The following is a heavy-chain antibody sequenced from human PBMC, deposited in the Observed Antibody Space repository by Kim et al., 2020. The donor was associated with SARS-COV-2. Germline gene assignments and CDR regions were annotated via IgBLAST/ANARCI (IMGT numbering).Heavy chain of an antibody. Sequence: YNPSLKSRVTISVDTSKNQFSLKLTSVTAADTAVYYCARGRGLAAAGIDYWGQGTLVTVSS. D-gene: IGHD6-13*01. J-gene: IGHJ4*02. V-gene: IGHV4-34*01. CDR3: ARGRGLAAAGIDY.